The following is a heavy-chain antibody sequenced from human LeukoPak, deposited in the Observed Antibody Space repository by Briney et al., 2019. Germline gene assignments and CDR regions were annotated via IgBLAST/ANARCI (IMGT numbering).Heavy chain of an antibody. J-gene: IGHJ4*02. D-gene: IGHD3-10*01. Sequence: GGSLRLSCTASGFIFSTYKMTWVRQAPGKGLEWVSDISDSGSTTNYADSVKGRFTISRDNAKNSLSLQMNSLRDDDTAVYYCARSITMIRRATLPIDYWGLGSLVTVSS. CDR1: GFIFSTYK. CDR3: ARSITMIRRATLPIDY. V-gene: IGHV3-48*02. CDR2: ISDSGSTT.